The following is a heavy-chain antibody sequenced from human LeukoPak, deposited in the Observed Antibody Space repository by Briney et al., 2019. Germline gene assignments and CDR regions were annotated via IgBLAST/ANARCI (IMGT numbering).Heavy chain of an antibody. CDR1: GFTFSSYG. D-gene: IGHD6-19*01. V-gene: IGHV3-30*18. J-gene: IGHJ4*02. CDR2: ISYDGSNK. Sequence: PGGSLRLSCAASGFTFSSYGMHWVRQAPGKELEWVAVISYDGSNKYYADSVKGRFTISRDNSKNTLYLQMNSLRAEDTAVYYCAKDKDSGEPVAGPSFFDYWGQGTLVTVSS. CDR3: AKDKDSGEPVAGPSFFDY.